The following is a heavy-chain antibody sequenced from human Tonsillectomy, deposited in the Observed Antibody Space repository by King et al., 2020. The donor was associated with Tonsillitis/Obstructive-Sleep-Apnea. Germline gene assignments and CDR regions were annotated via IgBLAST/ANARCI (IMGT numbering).Heavy chain of an antibody. D-gene: IGHD3-16*01. CDR3: AGGPAEAYYYYMDV. CDR1: GFTFSSYA. J-gene: IGHJ6*03. Sequence: VQLVESGGGLVQPGGSLRLSCSASGFTFSSYAVTWVRQAPGKGLEWVSSTRDRGDNTFYADSVKGRFTISRDNSKKVLYLRMSTLRPEDTAIYFCAGGPAEAYYYYMDVWGKGTTVTVSS. CDR2: TRDRGDNT. V-gene: IGHV3-23*04.